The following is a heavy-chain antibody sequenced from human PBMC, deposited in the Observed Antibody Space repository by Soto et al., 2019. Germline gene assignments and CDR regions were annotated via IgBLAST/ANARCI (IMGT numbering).Heavy chain of an antibody. J-gene: IGHJ4*02. Sequence: SETLSLTCTVSGGSISSYYWNWIRQPPGKGLEWIGYIYYRGNTNYNPSLKSRVTISVDTSKNQFSLELSSVTAADTAVYYCARQPGYYDILTGYSTYYFDYWGQGTPVTVSS. CDR3: ARQPGYYDILTGYSTYYFDY. CDR2: IYYRGNT. D-gene: IGHD3-9*01. V-gene: IGHV4-59*08. CDR1: GGSISSYY.